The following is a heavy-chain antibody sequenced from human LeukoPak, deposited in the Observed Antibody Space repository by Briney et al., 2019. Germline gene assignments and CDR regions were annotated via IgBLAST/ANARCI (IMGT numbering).Heavy chain of an antibody. CDR1: GGSISSGDYY. D-gene: IGHD5-18*01. Sequence: PSETLSLTCTVSGGSISSGDYYWSWIRQPPGKGLEWIGYIYYSGSTYYNPSLKSRVTVSVDTSKNQFSLKLSSVTAADTAVYYCASGYSSVYYYYYMDVWAKGTTVTVSS. CDR3: ASGYSSVYYYYYMDV. V-gene: IGHV4-30-4*01. J-gene: IGHJ6*03. CDR2: IYYSGST.